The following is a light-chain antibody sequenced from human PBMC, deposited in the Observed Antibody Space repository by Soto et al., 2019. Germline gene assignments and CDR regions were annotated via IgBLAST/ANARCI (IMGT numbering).Light chain of an antibody. CDR2: DVR. Sequence: QSALTQSASVSGSPGQSITISCTGTSSDVGGYNYVSWYQQHPGKAPKLMIYDVRNRPSGVSNRFSGSKSGNTASLTISGLQAEDEADYYCSSYTSRSTVVFGGGTKLTVL. CDR3: SSYTSRSTVV. CDR1: SSDVGGYNY. J-gene: IGLJ2*01. V-gene: IGLV2-14*01.